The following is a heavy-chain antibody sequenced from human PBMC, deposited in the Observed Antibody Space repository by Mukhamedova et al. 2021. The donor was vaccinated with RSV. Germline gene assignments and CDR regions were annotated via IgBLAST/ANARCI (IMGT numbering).Heavy chain of an antibody. V-gene: IGHV4-39*07. CDR2: ICYSGST. CDR3: ARDLSQNSADYYYFYGMDV. D-gene: IGHD4-23*01. J-gene: IGHJ6*02. Sequence: EWTGSICYSGSTYINPSLKSRVTISVDTSKNQFSLELSSLTAADTAVYYCARDLSQNSADYYYFYGMDVWGQGTTVTVSS.